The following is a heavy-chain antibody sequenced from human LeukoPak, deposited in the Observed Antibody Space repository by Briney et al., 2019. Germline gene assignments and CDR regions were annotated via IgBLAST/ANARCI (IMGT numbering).Heavy chain of an antibody. CDR3: VKDLRSDFMGVLSRYLSY. CDR1: GFTFSSFA. J-gene: IGHJ4*02. CDR2: ISRNGGST. D-gene: IGHD2/OR15-2a*01. Sequence: PGGSLRLSCSASGFTFSSFAMHWVRQAPGKGLEYVVAISRNGGSTYYADSVKGRFTISRDNSKNTLYLQMSSLRAEDTAVYLCVKDLRSDFMGVLSRYLSYWGQGTLVTVSS. V-gene: IGHV3-64D*09.